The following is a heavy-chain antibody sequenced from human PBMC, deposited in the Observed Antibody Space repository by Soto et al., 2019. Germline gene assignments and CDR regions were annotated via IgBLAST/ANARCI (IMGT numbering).Heavy chain of an antibody. D-gene: IGHD1-26*01. CDR1: GFMFSCCA. J-gene: IGHJ2*01. CDR2: IHGDGDYS. V-gene: IGHV3-23*01. CDR3: AKHRGGGSYTNWSFAV. Sequence: EVQLLDSGGGLVQPGGSLRLSCAASGFMFSCCAMSWVRQAPGKGLEWVSTIHGDGDYSHYTDSVEGRFTISRDNSRXXLYLQMNSLRGDDTAVYYCAKHRGGGSYTNWSFAVWGRGTLVTVSS.